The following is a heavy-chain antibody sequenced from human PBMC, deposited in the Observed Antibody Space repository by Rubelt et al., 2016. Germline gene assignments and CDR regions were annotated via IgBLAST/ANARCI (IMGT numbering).Heavy chain of an antibody. Sequence: QLQLQESGPRLVKPSATLSLTCTVSGGSINSHPFYWGWIRQPPGTGLEWLGSMYYTGNTYSNPSLRRRVTISVDTSENQFSLKLSSVTAADTAVYYCARIGGNSYYFNYWGQGILVTVSS. D-gene: IGHD4-23*01. J-gene: IGHJ4*02. CDR1: GGSINSHPFY. CDR2: MYYTGNT. V-gene: IGHV4-39*01. CDR3: ARIGGNSYYFNY.